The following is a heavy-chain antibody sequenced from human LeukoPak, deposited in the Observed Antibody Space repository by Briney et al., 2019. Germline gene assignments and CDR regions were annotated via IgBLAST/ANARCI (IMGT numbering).Heavy chain of an antibody. V-gene: IGHV4-4*07. J-gene: IGHJ6*03. CDR3: AQGTMPPRYYYMDV. D-gene: IGHD1-1*01. CDR2: IYTSGST. CDR1: GGSISSYY. Sequence: SETLSLTRTVSGGSISSYYWSWIRQPAGKGLEWIGRIYTSGSTNYNPSLKSRVTMSVDTSKNQFSLKLSSVTAADTAVYYCAQGTMPPRYYYMDVWGKGTTVTVSS.